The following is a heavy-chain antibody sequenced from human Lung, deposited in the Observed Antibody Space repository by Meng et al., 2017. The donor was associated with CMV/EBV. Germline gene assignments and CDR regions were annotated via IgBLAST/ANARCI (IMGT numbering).Heavy chain of an antibody. V-gene: IGHV3-30*02. Sequence: GGSXRLXCAASGFXFSSYGMHWVRQAPGKGLEGVAFIRYDGKNEYYADSVKGRFSISRDDSKNTLYLQMNSLRPEDTAVYYCAKETGPISGGYYYYGIDVWXQGTXVTVSS. D-gene: IGHD3-3*01. CDR1: GFXFSSYG. CDR2: IRYDGKNE. J-gene: IGHJ6*02. CDR3: AKETGPISGGYYYYGIDV.